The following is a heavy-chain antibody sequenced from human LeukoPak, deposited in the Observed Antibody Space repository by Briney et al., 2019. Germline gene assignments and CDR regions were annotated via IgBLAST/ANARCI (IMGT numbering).Heavy chain of an antibody. CDR3: ARAERSGSYSIEYFHY. Sequence: GESLRLSCAVSGYIFSNYPVHWVRQAPGKGQEWGALISYDGSNKYYADSVRGRFTISRDNSKDTVYLQLNSLRAEDTAVYYWARAERSGSYSIEYFHYWGQGTLVTVSS. CDR1: GYIFSNYP. V-gene: IGHV3-30-3*01. D-gene: IGHD3-22*01. J-gene: IGHJ4*02. CDR2: ISYDGSNK.